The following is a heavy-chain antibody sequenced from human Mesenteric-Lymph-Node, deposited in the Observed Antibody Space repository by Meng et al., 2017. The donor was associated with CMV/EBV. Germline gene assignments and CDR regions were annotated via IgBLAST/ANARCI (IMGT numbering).Heavy chain of an antibody. CDR1: GGSISTYF. CDR3: VRSCSSTTCRLDY. V-gene: IGHV4-59*01. D-gene: IGHD2-2*01. J-gene: IGHJ4*02. CDR2: VYYNGDT. Sequence: SETLSLTCTVSGGSISTYFWHWIRQPPGRGLEWIGYVYYNGDTNYNPSLKSRVSLSVDPYNNQFSLKLTSVTTVDTAMYYCVRSCSSTTCRLDYWGQGALVTVSS.